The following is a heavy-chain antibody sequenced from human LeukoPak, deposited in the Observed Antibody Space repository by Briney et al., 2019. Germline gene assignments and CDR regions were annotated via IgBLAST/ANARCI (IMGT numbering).Heavy chain of an antibody. V-gene: IGHV4-34*01. Sequence: SETLSLTCAVYGGSFSGYYWSWIRQPPGKGLEWIGEINHSGSTNYNPSLKSRVSISVDTSKNQFFLKLSSVTAADTAVYYCARGGITIFGVVTRPFDYWGQGTLVTVSS. CDR2: INHSGST. J-gene: IGHJ4*02. CDR1: GGSFSGYY. CDR3: ARGGITIFGVVTRPFDY. D-gene: IGHD3-3*01.